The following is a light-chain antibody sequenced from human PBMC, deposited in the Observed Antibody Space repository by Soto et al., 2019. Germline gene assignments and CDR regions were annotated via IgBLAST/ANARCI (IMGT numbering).Light chain of an antibody. J-gene: IGLJ2*01. V-gene: IGLV4-69*01. CDR2: VNSEGSH. CDR1: SGHSNYD. Sequence: QAVVTQSPSASASLGASVKLTCTLSSGHSNYDIAWHQQQPGKGPRYLMKVNSEGSHSKGDVIPDRFSGSSSGTERYLTISSLQSEDEADYYCQTWGTGIHVLFGGGTKLTVL. CDR3: QTWGTGIHVL.